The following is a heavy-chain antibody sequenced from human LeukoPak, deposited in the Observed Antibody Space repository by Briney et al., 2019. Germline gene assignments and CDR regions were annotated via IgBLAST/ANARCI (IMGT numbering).Heavy chain of an antibody. CDR3: ARDGVEMATKGPGHFDY. V-gene: IGHV4-39*07. D-gene: IGHD5-24*01. Sequence: SGTLSLTCAVSGGSISSSSYYWGWIRQPPGKGLEWIGSIYYSGSTYYNPSLKSRVTISVDTSKNQFSLKLSSVTAADTAVYYCARDGVEMATKGPGHFDYWGQGTLVTVSS. CDR1: GGSISSSSYY. J-gene: IGHJ4*02. CDR2: IYYSGST.